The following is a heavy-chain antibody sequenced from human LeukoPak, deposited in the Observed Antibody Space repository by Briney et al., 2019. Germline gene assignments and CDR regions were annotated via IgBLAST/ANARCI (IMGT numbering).Heavy chain of an antibody. CDR3: AKDLWHNYARYFDY. V-gene: IGHV3-23*01. J-gene: IGHJ4*02. CDR1: GFTFSSYA. D-gene: IGHD1/OR15-1a*01. Sequence: GGSLRLPCAASGFTFSSYAMNWVRQAPGKGLEWVSGISGSGDSTYYADSVKGRFAISRDNSMDTLYLQMNSLRVEDTAGYYCAKDLWHNYARYFDYWGQGTLVTVSS. CDR2: ISGSGDST.